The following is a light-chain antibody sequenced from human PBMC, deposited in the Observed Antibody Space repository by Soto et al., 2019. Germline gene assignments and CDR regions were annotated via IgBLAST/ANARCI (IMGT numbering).Light chain of an antibody. J-gene: IGKJ4*01. CDR3: MQSVELPVT. CDR2: EVS. V-gene: IGKV2D-29*01. Sequence: IVMTQAPLSLSVTPGQPASISCTSSQSLLHSAGKTYLYWFLQKPGQPPQLLISEVSTRFSGVPDRFSGSGSGTDFTLKISRVEAEDVGIYYCMQSVELPVTFGGGTKLEIK. CDR1: QSLLHSAGKTY.